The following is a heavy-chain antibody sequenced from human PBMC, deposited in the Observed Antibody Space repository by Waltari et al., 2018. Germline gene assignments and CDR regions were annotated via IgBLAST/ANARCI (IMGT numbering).Heavy chain of an antibody. J-gene: IGHJ4*02. CDR3: ARQNIHSYGYGYFDF. CDR2: IYPGDSNT. D-gene: IGHD5-18*01. V-gene: IGHV5-51*01. Sequence: EVQLEQSGAEVKKPGESLKISCTGSGYSFAKYWNGWVRQMPGKGLEWMGVIYPGDSNTKYSLSFQGQVTISADTSISTAYLQWSSLKASDTAIYFCARQNIHSYGYGYFDFWGQGTLVTVSS. CDR1: GYSFAKYW.